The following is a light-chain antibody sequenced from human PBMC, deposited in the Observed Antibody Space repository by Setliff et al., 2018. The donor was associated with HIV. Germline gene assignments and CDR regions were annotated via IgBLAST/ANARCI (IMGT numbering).Light chain of an antibody. J-gene: IGLJ1*01. CDR2: DVS. V-gene: IGLV2-23*02. CDR3: CSYAGSYTSLYG. Sequence: QSVLTQPASVSGSPGQSITISCSGTSSDVGSYNFVSWYQQHPGKAPQLIIYDVSQRPSGVSSRFSGSKSGNTASLTISGLQAEDEADYYCCSYAGSYTSLYGFGTGTKGTVL. CDR1: SSDVGSYNF.